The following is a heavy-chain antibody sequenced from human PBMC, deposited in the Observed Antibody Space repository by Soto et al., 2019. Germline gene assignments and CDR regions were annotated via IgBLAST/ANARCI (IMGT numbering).Heavy chain of an antibody. V-gene: IGHV1-18*04. D-gene: IGHD3-3*01. CDR3: AREAQYYDFWSGPGWFDP. CDR1: GYTFTSYG. Sequence: ASVKVSCKASGYTFTSYGISWVRQAPGQGLEWMGWINAGNGNTKYSQKFQGRVTITRDTSASTAYMELSSLRSEDTAVYYCAREAQYYDFWSGPGWFDPWGQGTLVTVSS. CDR2: INAGNGNT. J-gene: IGHJ5*02.